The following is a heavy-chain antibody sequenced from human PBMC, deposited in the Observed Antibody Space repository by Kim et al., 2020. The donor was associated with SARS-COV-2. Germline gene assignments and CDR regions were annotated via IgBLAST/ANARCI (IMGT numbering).Heavy chain of an antibody. D-gene: IGHD6-13*01. V-gene: IGHV4-61*01. CDR1: GGSVSSGSYY. J-gene: IGHJ6*02. Sequence: SETLSLTCTVSGGSVSSGSYYWSWIRQPPGKGLEWIGYIYYSGSTNYNPSLKSRVTISVDTSKNQFSLKLSSVTAADTAVYYCARGYGSSWSFYYYGMDVWGQGTTVTVSS. CDR2: IYYSGST. CDR3: ARGYGSSWSFYYYGMDV.